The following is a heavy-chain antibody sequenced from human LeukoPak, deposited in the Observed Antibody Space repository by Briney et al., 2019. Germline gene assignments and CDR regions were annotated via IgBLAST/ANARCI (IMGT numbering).Heavy chain of an antibody. CDR2: IWYDGSNK. V-gene: IGHV3-33*01. Sequence: AGGSLRLSCAASGFTFSNYGMHWVRQAPGKGLEWVAFIWYDGSNKYYADSVKGRFTISRDNSKNTLFLQMNSLRAEDRAVYYCTRDVASRNWFDPWGQGTLVTVSS. CDR1: GFTFSNYG. CDR3: TRDVASRNWFDP. J-gene: IGHJ5*02.